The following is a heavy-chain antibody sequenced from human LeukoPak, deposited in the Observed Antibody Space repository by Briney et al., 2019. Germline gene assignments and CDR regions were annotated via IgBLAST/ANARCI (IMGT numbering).Heavy chain of an antibody. CDR3: AKVETDYFDY. CDR2: ISYDGSNK. CDR1: GFTFSSYG. Sequence: GGSLRLSCAASGFTFSSYGMHWVRQAPGKGLEWVAVISYDGSNKYYADSVKGRFTISRDNSKNTLYLQMNSLRAEDTAVYYCAKVETDYFDYWGQGTLVTVSS. J-gene: IGHJ4*02. V-gene: IGHV3-30*18.